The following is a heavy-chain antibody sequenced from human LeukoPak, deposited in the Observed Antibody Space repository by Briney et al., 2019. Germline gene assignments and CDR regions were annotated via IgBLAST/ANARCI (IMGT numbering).Heavy chain of an antibody. CDR3: ARDPRGSPGTFDI. J-gene: IGHJ3*02. D-gene: IGHD1-26*01. CDR2: ISYDGSNK. Sequence: GGSLRLSCAASGFTFSSYAMHWVRQAPGKGLEWVAVISYDGSNKYYADSVKGRFTISRDNSKNTLYLQMNSLRAEDTAVYYCARDPRGSPGTFDIWGQGTMVTVSS. CDR1: GFTFSSYA. V-gene: IGHV3-30-3*01.